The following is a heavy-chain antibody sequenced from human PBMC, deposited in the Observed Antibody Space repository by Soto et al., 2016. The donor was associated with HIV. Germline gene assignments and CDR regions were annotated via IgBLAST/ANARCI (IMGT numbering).Heavy chain of an antibody. D-gene: IGHD1-1*01. J-gene: IGHJ3*01. CDR1: GYTFTGYY. CDR2: INPDSGGT. CDR3: AKGVGTTSIIGWSGRSDDAFDV. V-gene: IGHV1-2*02. Sequence: QVQLVQSGAEVKKPGASVKVSCKASGYTFTGYYMHWVRQAPGQGLEWVGWINPDSGGTNFAQKFQGRVTMTRDTSINTAYMEMTRLRSDDTAVYYCAKGVGTTSIIGWSGRSDDAFDVWGQGTMVTVSS.